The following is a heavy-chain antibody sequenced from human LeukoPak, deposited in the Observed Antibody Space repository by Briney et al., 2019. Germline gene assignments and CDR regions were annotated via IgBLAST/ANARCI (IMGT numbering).Heavy chain of an antibody. CDR1: GGSISSSSYY. CDR2: IYYSGST. J-gene: IGHJ5*02. D-gene: IGHD2-2*01. V-gene: IGHV4-31*03. Sequence: PSETLSLTCTVSGGSISSSSYYWGWIRQHPGKGLEWIGYIYYSGSTYYNPSLKSRVTISVDTSKNQFSLKLSSVTAADTAVYYCARDVLPVVVPAAGGGWLDPWGQGTLVTVSS. CDR3: ARDVLPVVVPAAGGGWLDP.